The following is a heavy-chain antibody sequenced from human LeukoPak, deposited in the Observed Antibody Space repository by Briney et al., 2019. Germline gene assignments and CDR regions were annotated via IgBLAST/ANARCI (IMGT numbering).Heavy chain of an antibody. J-gene: IGHJ4*02. Sequence: SVKVSCRASGGTFSSYAISWVRQAPGQGLEWMGGIIPIFGTANYAQKFQGRVTITADESTSTAYMELSSLRSEDTAVYYCARGRRFLEWLLAYWGQGTLVTVSS. CDR3: ARGRRFLEWLLAY. V-gene: IGHV1-69*13. D-gene: IGHD3-3*01. CDR1: GGTFSSYA. CDR2: IIPIFGTA.